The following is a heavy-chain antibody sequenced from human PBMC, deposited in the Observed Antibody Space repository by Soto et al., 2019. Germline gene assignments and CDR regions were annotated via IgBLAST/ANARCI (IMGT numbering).Heavy chain of an antibody. CDR3: AGDLIANYHYYGMDV. Sequence: QVQLVQSGGEVKKPGSSVKVSCKASADTFSSSAFSWVRQAPGHGLEWMGGIIPFFHAANYAQRFQGRVTITADESTSTVYMELGSLRSEDTALYYCAGDLIANYHYYGMDVLGQGTTVTVSS. D-gene: IGHD2-21*01. J-gene: IGHJ6*02. CDR2: IIPFFHAA. CDR1: ADTFSSSA. V-gene: IGHV1-69*01.